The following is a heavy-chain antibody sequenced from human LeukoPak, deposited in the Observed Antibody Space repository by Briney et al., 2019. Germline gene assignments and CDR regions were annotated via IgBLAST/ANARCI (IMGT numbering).Heavy chain of an antibody. J-gene: IGHJ5*02. CDR1: GGSISSGGYY. D-gene: IGHD3-22*01. CDR2: IYYSGST. Sequence: SETLCLTCTVSGGSISSGGYYWSWIRQHPGKGLEWIGYIYYSGSTYYNPSLKSRVTISVDTSKNQFSLKLSSVTAADTAVYYCARALMPSGYYDSSGYYTGWFDPWGQGTLVTVSS. V-gene: IGHV4-31*03. CDR3: ARALMPSGYYDSSGYYTGWFDP.